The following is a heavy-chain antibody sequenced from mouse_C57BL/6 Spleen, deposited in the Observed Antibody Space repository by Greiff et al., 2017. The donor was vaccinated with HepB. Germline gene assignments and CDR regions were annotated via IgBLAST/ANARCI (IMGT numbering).Heavy chain of an antibody. J-gene: IGHJ3*01. Sequence: EVKVVESGPELVKPGASVKMSCKASGYTFTDYNMHWVKQSHGKSLEWIGYINPNNGGTSYNQKFKGKATLTVNKSSSTAYMELRSLTSEDSAVYYCARGGGLAYWGQGTLVTVSA. V-gene: IGHV1-22*01. CDR3: ARGGGLAY. CDR2: INPNNGGT. D-gene: IGHD1-1*02. CDR1: GYTFTDYN.